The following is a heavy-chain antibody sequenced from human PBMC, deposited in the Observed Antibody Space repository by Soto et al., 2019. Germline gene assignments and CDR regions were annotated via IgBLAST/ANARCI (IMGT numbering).Heavy chain of an antibody. V-gene: IGHV1-18*01. Sequence: QVQLVQSGAEVKKPGASVKVSCKASGYTFISYGISWVRQAPGQGLEWMGWISAYNGKTNYAQKRQGKDTMTTDTSTSTAYMELRSLRSDDTAVYYCARDFRAGIYYGSGSSIDYWGQGTLVTVSS. CDR1: GYTFISYG. J-gene: IGHJ4*02. D-gene: IGHD3-10*01. CDR2: ISAYNGKT. CDR3: ARDFRAGIYYGSGSSIDY.